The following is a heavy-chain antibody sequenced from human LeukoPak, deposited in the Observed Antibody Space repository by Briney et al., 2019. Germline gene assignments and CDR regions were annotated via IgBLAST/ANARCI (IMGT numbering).Heavy chain of an antibody. Sequence: GESLKISCKDSGYNFTTYWIGWVRQMPGKGLEWMGIIYPSDSDTRYSPSFQGQVTISADKSISTAYLQWSSLKASDTAMYYCARAGEMATINWFDPWGQGTLVTVSS. CDR3: ARAGEMATINWFDP. J-gene: IGHJ5*02. D-gene: IGHD5-24*01. V-gene: IGHV5-51*01. CDR1: GYNFTTYW. CDR2: IYPSDSDT.